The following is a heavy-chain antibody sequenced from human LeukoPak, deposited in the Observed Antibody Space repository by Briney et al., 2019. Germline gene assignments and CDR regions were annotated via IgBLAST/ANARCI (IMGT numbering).Heavy chain of an antibody. J-gene: IGHJ4*02. Sequence: PSETLSLTCTVSGGSISSGSYYWSWIWQPAGKGLEWIGRIYTSGSTNYNPSLKSRATISVDTSKNQFSLKLSSVTAADTAVYYCARKVYSSGWYPDYWGQGTLVTVSS. CDR2: IYTSGST. CDR3: ARKVYSSGWYPDY. D-gene: IGHD6-19*01. V-gene: IGHV4-61*02. CDR1: GGSISSGSYY.